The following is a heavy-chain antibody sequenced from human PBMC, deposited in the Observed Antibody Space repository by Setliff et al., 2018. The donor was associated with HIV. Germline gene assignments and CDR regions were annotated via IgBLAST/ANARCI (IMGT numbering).Heavy chain of an antibody. CDR2: MYYSGST. CDR3: ASAALQHLVQIFDY. Sequence: SETLSLTCTVSGGSISSSSYYWGWIRQPPGKGLEWIGSMYYSGSTYYNPSLKSRVTISVDTSKNQFSLRLNSVTAADTAVYYCASAALQHLVQIFDYWGQGTLVTVSS. V-gene: IGHV4-39*01. J-gene: IGHJ4*02. D-gene: IGHD6-13*01. CDR1: GGSISSSSYY.